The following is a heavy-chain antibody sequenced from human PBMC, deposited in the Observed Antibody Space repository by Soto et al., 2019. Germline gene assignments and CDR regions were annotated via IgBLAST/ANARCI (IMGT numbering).Heavy chain of an antibody. Sequence: ASVKVSCKASGYTFTSYGISWVRQAPGQGLEWMGWISAYNGNTSYEQKLQGRVTMTTDTSTSTAYMELRSLRSDDTAVYYCARAEYYDSSGYYCVYWGQGTLVTVSS. D-gene: IGHD3-22*01. J-gene: IGHJ4*02. CDR3: ARAEYYDSSGYYCVY. CDR1: GYTFTSYG. V-gene: IGHV1-18*04. CDR2: ISAYNGNT.